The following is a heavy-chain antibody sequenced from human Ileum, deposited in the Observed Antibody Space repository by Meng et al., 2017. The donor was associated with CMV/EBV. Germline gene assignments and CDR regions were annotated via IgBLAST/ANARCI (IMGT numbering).Heavy chain of an antibody. CDR1: GYTFTSHN. CDR3: ASDFSGSAPSGFDY. V-gene: IGHV1-46*01. CDR2: IHPSGGVT. J-gene: IGHJ4*02. D-gene: IGHD3-10*01. Sequence: QVQLVQSGSELKKPGASVKVSCKASGYTFTSHNINWLRQAPGQGLEWMGIIHPSGGVTTYAQKFQGRVTMTSDTSTTTVYMELSSLTSEDTAVYYCASDFSGSAPSGFDYWGQGTLVTVSS.